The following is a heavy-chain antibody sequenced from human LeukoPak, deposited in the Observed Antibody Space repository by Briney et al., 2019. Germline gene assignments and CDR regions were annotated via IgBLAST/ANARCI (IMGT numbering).Heavy chain of an antibody. J-gene: IGHJ6*03. D-gene: IGHD4-23*01. V-gene: IGHV4-4*07. CDR3: ARGGGGNTYYYYYYMDV. Sequence: SETLSLTCTVSGGSISSYYWSWIRQPAGKGLEWIGRIYTSGSTNYNPSLKSRVTMSVDTSKNQFSLKLSSVTAADTAVYYCARGGGGNTYYYYYYMDVWGKGTTVTVSS. CDR1: GGSISSYY. CDR2: IYTSGST.